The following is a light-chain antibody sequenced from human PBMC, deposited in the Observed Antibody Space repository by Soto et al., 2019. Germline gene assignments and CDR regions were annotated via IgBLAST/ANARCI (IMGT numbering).Light chain of an antibody. V-gene: IGLV1-40*01. CDR2: GNN. CDR3: QSYDSSLTAVV. J-gene: IGLJ2*01. CDR1: ISNIGTGFD. Sequence: QSVLTQPPSVSGAPGQRVTISCTGSISNIGTGFDVHWYQQFSGTAPKLLIYGNNNRPSGVPDRFSGSKSGTSASLAITGLQAEDEADYYCQSYDSSLTAVVFGGGTKLTVL.